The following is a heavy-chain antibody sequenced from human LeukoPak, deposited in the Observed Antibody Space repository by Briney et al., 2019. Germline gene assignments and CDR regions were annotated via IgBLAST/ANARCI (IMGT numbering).Heavy chain of an antibody. J-gene: IGHJ4*02. Sequence: SETLSLTCTVSGGSISSSSYYWGWIRQPPGKGLEWIGSIYYSGSTYYNPSLKSRVTISVDTSKNQFSLKLSSVTAADTAVYYCARPNILEGIFDYWGQGTLVTVSS. V-gene: IGHV4-39*01. CDR3: ARPNILEGIFDY. CDR2: IYYSGST. CDR1: GGSISSSSYY. D-gene: IGHD3-3*01.